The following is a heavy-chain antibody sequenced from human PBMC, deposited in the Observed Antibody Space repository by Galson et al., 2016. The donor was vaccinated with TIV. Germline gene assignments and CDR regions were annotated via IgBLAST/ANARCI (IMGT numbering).Heavy chain of an antibody. D-gene: IGHD3-3*01. CDR1: GLTFSSYW. CDR3: ARERGIDFWNGFDD. CDR2: IKQDGRET. V-gene: IGHV3-7*01. Sequence: SLRLSCAAYGLTFSSYWMFWVRQAPGKGLEWVAKIKQDGRETHYVDSVKGRFTISRDNAENSLYLQMNTLRAADPAVYYCARERGIDFWNGFDDWGQGTLVTVSS. J-gene: IGHJ4*02.